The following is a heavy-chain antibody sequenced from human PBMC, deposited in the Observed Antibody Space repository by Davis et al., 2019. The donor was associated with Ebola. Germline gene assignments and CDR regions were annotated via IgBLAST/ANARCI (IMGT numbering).Heavy chain of an antibody. V-gene: IGHV3-23*01. CDR3: AKDLVQVLVPTAISYFDS. Sequence: GGSLRLSCAASGFIFSSYAMSWVRQAPGQGLQWVSGISGSDGSTKYAAFVKGRFTISRDNSKKMIYLQMNSLRAEDTAVYYCAKDLVQVLVPTAISYFDSWGQGILVTVSS. CDR1: GFIFSSYA. D-gene: IGHD2-2*01. CDR2: ISGSDGST. J-gene: IGHJ4*02.